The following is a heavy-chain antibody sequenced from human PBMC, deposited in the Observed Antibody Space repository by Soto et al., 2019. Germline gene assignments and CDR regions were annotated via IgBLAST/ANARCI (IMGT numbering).Heavy chain of an antibody. CDR2: IYYSGST. Sequence: KPSETLPLTGTVSGGPISSVVYYGSWIRQTPGKGLEWIGNIYYSGSTYYTPSLKSRVTISLDTSKNQFSLRLSSVTAADTAVYYCARDRYYGSGTYYNFYYGMDVWGQGTTVTV. CDR3: ARDRYYGSGTYYNFYYGMDV. D-gene: IGHD3-10*01. J-gene: IGHJ6*02. V-gene: IGHV4-30-4*01. CDR1: GGPISSVVYY.